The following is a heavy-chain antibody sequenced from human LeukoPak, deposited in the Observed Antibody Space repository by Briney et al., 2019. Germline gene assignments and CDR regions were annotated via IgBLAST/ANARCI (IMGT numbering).Heavy chain of an antibody. CDR2: INQDGSEK. CDR3: ARDGVRDGLYFDH. D-gene: IGHD5-24*01. J-gene: IGHJ4*02. V-gene: IGHV3-7*01. Sequence: GSLRLSCAASGFTFSSYWMNWVRQAPGKGLEWVASINQDGSEKYYVDSVKGRFTISRDNAKNSLYLQMNSLRDEDTAVYSCARDGVRDGLYFDHWGQGTLVTVSS. CDR1: GFTFSSYW.